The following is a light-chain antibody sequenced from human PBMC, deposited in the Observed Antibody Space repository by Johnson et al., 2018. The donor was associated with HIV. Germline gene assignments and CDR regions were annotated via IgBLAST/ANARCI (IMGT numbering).Light chain of an antibody. J-gene: IGLJ1*01. CDR3: ATWDRSLSAGGV. CDR2: ENT. Sequence: QSVLTQSPSVSAAPGQKVTISCSGSSSNIGNNYVSWYRQLPGTAPKLVIYENTQRPSGIPDRFSGSKSGASATLGITGLQTGDEADYYCATWDRSLSAGGVFGTGTKVPVL. CDR1: SSNIGNNY. V-gene: IGLV1-51*02.